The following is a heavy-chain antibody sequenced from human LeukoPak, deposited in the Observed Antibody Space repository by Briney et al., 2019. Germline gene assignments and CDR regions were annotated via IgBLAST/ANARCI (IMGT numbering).Heavy chain of an antibody. J-gene: IGHJ4*02. CDR3: AAAGLTVGNYVLFDY. CDR2: ISSSSTTI. Sequence: RAGGSLRLSCAASGFTFSSYNMNWVRQAPGKGLEWVSYISSSSTTIYYADSVKGRFTISRDNAKNSLYLQMNSLRAEDTAVYYCAAAGLTVGNYVLFDYWGQGTLVTVSS. V-gene: IGHV3-48*04. CDR1: GFTFSSYN. D-gene: IGHD4-11*01.